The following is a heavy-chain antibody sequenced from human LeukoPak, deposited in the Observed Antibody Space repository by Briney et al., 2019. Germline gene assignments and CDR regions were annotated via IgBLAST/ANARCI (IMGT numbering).Heavy chain of an antibody. CDR1: GHSIINSFY. Sequence: SETLTLTCTVSGHSIINSFYWGWIRPPPRKGLEWIGSIYHSGATYYNPSLKSRVTISVDTSKNQFSLKLSSVTAADTAVYYCARGPLWLFDYWGQGTLVTVSS. CDR2: IYHSGAT. V-gene: IGHV4-38-2*02. CDR3: ARGPLWLFDY. D-gene: IGHD2-21*01. J-gene: IGHJ4*02.